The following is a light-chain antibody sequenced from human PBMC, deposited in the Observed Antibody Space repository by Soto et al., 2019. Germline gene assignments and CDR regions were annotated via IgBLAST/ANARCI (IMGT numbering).Light chain of an antibody. CDR1: QSVGTD. CDR3: QQYYNLRT. CDR2: DAS. J-gene: IGKJ1*01. V-gene: IGKV3-15*01. Sequence: ETVMTQSPAALSVSPGERATLSCRASQSVGTDLAWYQQKPGQAPRLLIYDASSRATDIPARFSGSGSGTDFTLTISSLQSADCAVYFCQQYYNLRTFGQGTKVEIK.